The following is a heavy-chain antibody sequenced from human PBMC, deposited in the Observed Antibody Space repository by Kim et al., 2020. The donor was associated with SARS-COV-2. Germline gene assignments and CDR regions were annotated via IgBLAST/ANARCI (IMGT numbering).Heavy chain of an antibody. V-gene: IGHV7-4-1*02. CDR2: INTDTGNP. CDR3: ARVIWGTYRYTDY. CDR1: GYTFTNNA. J-gene: IGHJ4*02. Sequence: ASVKVSCKPSGYTFTNNAISWVRQAPGQGLEWMGWINTDTGNPTYAQAFTRRFVFSVDTSVTTAYLQISSLEAEDTALYYCARVIWGTYRYTDYWGQGTLVTVAS. D-gene: IGHD3-16*02.